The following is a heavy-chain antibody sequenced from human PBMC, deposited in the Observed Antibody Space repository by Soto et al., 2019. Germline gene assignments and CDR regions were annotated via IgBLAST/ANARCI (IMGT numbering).Heavy chain of an antibody. CDR2: ILNSGSP. CDR3: AKGPTAEKVDP. J-gene: IGHJ5*02. Sequence: QVQLQESGPGLVRPSQTLSLTCSVSGASIQNGGYFWSWIRQSPGKGLEWIGHILNSGSPYNNPSLGTRVTLSADPSMNQFSLALASVPAADTAMYYCAKGPTAEKVDPWGQGILVTVSS. CDR1: GASIQNGGYF. V-gene: IGHV4-30-4*01.